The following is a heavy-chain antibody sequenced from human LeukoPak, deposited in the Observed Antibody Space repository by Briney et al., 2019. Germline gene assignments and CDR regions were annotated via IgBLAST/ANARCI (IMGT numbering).Heavy chain of an antibody. CDR2: IKSKTDGGTT. V-gene: IGHV3-15*01. CDR3: TTRKYYDSSGFDY. Sequence: GGSLRLSCAASGFTSNDAWMSWVRQAPGKGLEWVGRIKSKTDGGTTDYAAPVKGRFTISRDDSKNMLYLQMNSLKTEDTAVYYCTTRKYYDSSGFDYWGQGILVTVSS. CDR1: GFTSNDAW. D-gene: IGHD3-22*01. J-gene: IGHJ4*02.